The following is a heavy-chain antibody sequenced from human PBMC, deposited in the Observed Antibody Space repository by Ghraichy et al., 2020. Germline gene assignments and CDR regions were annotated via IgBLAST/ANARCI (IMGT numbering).Heavy chain of an antibody. CDR1: GGSISGSHYY. D-gene: IGHD1-1*01. V-gene: IGHV4-39*01. CDR2: IYYDGNT. CDR3: ARHFIYSGTAGPYFDS. Sequence: SETLSLTCTVSGGSISGSHYYWGWLRQPPGKGPEWIGSIYYDGNTFNNPSLSSRVSISVDTSKGQSSLQLNSVTAADTAVYYCARHFIYSGTAGPYFDSWGPGPLVTVSS. J-gene: IGHJ4*02.